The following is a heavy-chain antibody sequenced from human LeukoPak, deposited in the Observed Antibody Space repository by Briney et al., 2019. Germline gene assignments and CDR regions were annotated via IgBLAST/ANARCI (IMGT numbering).Heavy chain of an antibody. J-gene: IGHJ4*02. D-gene: IGHD3-22*01. CDR2: IFYSGST. V-gene: IGHV4-39*01. CDR1: GGSISSSSYY. Sequence: SETLSLTCTVSGGSISSSSYYWGWIRQPPGRGLEWIGNIFYSGSTYYNPSLKSRITISVDTSKNQFSLKMRSVTAADTAVYYCARRHYYDSSGPLDYWGQGTLVTVSS. CDR3: ARRHYYDSSGPLDY.